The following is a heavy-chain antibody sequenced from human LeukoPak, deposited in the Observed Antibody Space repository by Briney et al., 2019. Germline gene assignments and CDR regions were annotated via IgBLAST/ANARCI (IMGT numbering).Heavy chain of an antibody. D-gene: IGHD6-13*01. Sequence: GGSLKLSCETSGFTIGSYDMNWVRQAPGKGLEWVSSISIAGANTYYADSVKGRFTISRDNSKNSLYLQMNSLRAEDTAVYYCARELVQEGGGFDIWGQGTMVTVSS. J-gene: IGHJ3*02. V-gene: IGHV3-23*01. CDR2: ISIAGANT. CDR1: GFTIGSYD. CDR3: ARELVQEGGGFDI.